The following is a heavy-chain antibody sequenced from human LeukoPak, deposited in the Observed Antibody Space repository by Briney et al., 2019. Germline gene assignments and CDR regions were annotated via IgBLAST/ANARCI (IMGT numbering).Heavy chain of an antibody. J-gene: IGHJ4*02. Sequence: GGSLRLSCASSGFTFTGYAVSWVRQAPGKGLEWVSTISYSGGTTYHTDSVKGRFTISRDISKNTVYLQMNSLKAEDTAVYYCAKGRDGYMDYFDYWGQGTLVAVSS. CDR2: ISYSGGTT. CDR3: AKGRDGYMDYFDY. V-gene: IGHV3-23*01. D-gene: IGHD5-24*01. CDR1: GFTFTGYA.